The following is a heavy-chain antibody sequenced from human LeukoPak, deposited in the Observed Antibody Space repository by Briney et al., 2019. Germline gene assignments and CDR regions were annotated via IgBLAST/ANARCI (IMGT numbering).Heavy chain of an antibody. CDR3: ASNFGYSSGWYFGAFDY. V-gene: IGHV3-21*01. CDR2: ISSSSSYI. D-gene: IGHD6-19*01. Sequence: GGSLRLSCAASGFTFSSYSMNWVRQAPGKGLEWVSSISSSSSYIYYADSVKGRFTTSRDNAKNSLYLQMNSLRAEDTAVYYCASNFGYSSGWYFGAFDYWGQGTLVTVSS. CDR1: GFTFSSYS. J-gene: IGHJ4*02.